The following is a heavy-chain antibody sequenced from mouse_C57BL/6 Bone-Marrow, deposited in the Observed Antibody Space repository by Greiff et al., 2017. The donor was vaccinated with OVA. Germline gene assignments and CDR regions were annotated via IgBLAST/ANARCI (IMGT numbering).Heavy chain of an antibody. D-gene: IGHD4-1*01. J-gene: IGHJ3*01. CDR2: IDPETGGT. CDR3: TRKDWEGFAY. Sequence: QVQLQQSGAELVRPGASVTLSCKASGYTFTDYEMHWVKQTPVHGLEWIGAIDPETGGTAYNQKFKGKAILTADKSSSTAYMEIRSLTSEDSAVYYCTRKDWEGFAYWGQGTLVTVSA. V-gene: IGHV1-15*01. CDR1: GYTFTDYE.